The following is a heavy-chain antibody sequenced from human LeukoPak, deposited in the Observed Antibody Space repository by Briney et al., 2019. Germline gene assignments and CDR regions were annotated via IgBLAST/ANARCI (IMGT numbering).Heavy chain of an antibody. J-gene: IGHJ6*02. CDR1: GGSVSSGISY. Sequence: SETLSLTCSVSGGSVSSGISYWSWIRQPPGKGLEWIGYIYYSGSTNYNPSLESRVTISVDTSKNQFSLKLSSVTAADTAVYYCARLGGGDDYVWGSHYYYYGMDVWGQGTTVTVSS. V-gene: IGHV4-61*01. CDR2: IYYSGST. D-gene: IGHD3-16*01. CDR3: ARLGGGDDYVWGSHYYYYGMDV.